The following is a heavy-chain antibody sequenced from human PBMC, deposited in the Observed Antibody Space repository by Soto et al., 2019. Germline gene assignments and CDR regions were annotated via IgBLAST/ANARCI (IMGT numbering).Heavy chain of an antibody. CDR3: AAVLGPNDYSNVLLPPYYYYYYMDV. Sequence: QVQLQESGPGLVKPSETLSLTCTVSGGSISSYYWSWIRQPPGKGLEWIGYIYYSGSTNYNPSLKSRVTISVDTSKNQFSLKLSSVTAADTAVYYCAAVLGPNDYSNVLLPPYYYYYYMDVWGKGTTVTVSS. CDR2: IYYSGST. D-gene: IGHD4-4*01. V-gene: IGHV4-59*01. CDR1: GGSISSYY. J-gene: IGHJ6*03.